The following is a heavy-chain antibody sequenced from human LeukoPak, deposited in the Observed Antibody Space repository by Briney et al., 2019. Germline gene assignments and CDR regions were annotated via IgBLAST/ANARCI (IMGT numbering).Heavy chain of an antibody. J-gene: IGHJ4*02. D-gene: IGHD3-22*01. CDR3: ARGLYYHDSRGLDY. Sequence: ASVKVSCKASGFTFTSSAVQWVRQAPGQGLEWMGWISAYNGKTNYAQMFQGRVTMTTDTSTTTAYMELRGLRSDDTAVYYCARGLYYHDSRGLDYWGQGTLVTVSS. CDR1: GFTFTSSA. CDR2: ISAYNGKT. V-gene: IGHV1-18*01.